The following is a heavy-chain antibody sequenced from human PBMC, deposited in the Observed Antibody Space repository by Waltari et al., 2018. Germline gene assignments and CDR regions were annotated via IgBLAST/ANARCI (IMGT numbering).Heavy chain of an antibody. J-gene: IGHJ4*02. CDR2: IYYSGST. CDR3: ACGGDVGGGFDY. CDR1: GGSISSYY. V-gene: IGHV4-59*01. D-gene: IGHD2-21*01. Sequence: QVQLQESGPGLVKPSETLSLTCTVSGGSISSYYWSWIRQPPGKGLEWIGYIYYSGSTNYTPSLKSRVTISVDTSKNQFSLKLSSVTAADTAVYYCACGGDVGGGFDYWGQGTLVTVSS.